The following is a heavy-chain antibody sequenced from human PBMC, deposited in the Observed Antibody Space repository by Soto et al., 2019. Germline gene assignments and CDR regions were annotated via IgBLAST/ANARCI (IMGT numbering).Heavy chain of an antibody. CDR1: GFIFSSYW. CDR2: TNEDGSLI. Sequence: GGSLRLSSAVSGFIFSSYWMTWVRQAPGKGLGWVANTNEDGSLIYYLDSVKGRFTISRDNAQNSLYLQMNSLRAEDTAVYYCATWRFDYWGQGTLVTVSS. J-gene: IGHJ4*02. V-gene: IGHV3-7*01. CDR3: ATWRFDY.